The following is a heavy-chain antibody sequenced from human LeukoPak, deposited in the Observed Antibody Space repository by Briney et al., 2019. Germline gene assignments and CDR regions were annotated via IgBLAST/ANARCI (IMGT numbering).Heavy chain of an antibody. V-gene: IGHV3-74*01. Sequence: GGSLRLSCAASGFTFSSYWMHWVRQAPGKGLVWVSRINSDGSSTSYADSVKGRFTISRDNAKNSLYLQMNSLRAEDTAVYYCARDGGDYGSGSYYAYWGQGTLVTVSS. J-gene: IGHJ4*02. CDR3: ARDGGDYGSGSYYAY. D-gene: IGHD3-10*01. CDR1: GFTFSSYW. CDR2: INSDGSST.